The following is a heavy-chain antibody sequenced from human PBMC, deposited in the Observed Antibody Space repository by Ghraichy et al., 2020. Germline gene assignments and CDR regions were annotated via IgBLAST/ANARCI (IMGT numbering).Heavy chain of an antibody. V-gene: IGHV3-30-3*01. Sequence: GGSLRLSCAASGFTFSSYAMHWVRQAPGKGLEWVAVISYDGSNKYYADSVKGRFTISRDNSKNTLYLQMNSLRAEDTAVYYCARDSSYSGSYQFDYWGQGTLVTVSS. CDR1: GFTFSSYA. CDR2: ISYDGSNK. CDR3: ARDSSYSGSYQFDY. D-gene: IGHD1-26*01. J-gene: IGHJ4*02.